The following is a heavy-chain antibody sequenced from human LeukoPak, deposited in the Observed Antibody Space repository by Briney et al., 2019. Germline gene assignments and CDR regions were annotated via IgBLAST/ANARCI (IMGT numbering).Heavy chain of an antibody. D-gene: IGHD1-26*01. Sequence: PSETLSLTCTVSGGSISSSSYYWGWIRQPPGKGLEWIGSIYYSGSTYYNPSLKGRVTISVDTSKNQFSLKLSSVTAADTAVYYCARGHLVGATSWFDPWGQGTLVTVSS. J-gene: IGHJ5*02. CDR3: ARGHLVGATSWFDP. CDR1: GGSISSSSYY. CDR2: IYYSGST. V-gene: IGHV4-39*07.